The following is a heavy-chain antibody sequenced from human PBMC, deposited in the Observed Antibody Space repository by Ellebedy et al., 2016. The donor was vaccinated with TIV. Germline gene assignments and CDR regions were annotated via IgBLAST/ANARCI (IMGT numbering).Heavy chain of an antibody. V-gene: IGHV4-59*01. CDR1: GGSLSGFH. J-gene: IGHJ5*02. Sequence: SETLSLTXTVSGGSLSGFHWSWIRQTPGKGLEWIGYISYSGVTSYNPSLKCRVIISVDTSKNQFSLNLSSVTAADTAVYYCAKLGNPAQAAAATGSWGQGTLVTVSS. CDR2: ISYSGVT. D-gene: IGHD6-13*01. CDR3: AKLGNPAQAAAATGS.